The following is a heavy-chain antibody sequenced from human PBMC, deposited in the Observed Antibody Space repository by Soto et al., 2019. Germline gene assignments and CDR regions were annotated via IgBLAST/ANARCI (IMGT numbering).Heavy chain of an antibody. D-gene: IGHD3-10*01. CDR2: ISSSSSTI. CDR3: ARNHDSDYYGSGSYTNWFDP. V-gene: IGHV3-48*01. CDR1: GFTFSSYS. Sequence: GGSLRLSCAASGFTFSSYSMNWVRQAPGKGLEWVSYISSSSSTIYYADSVKGRFTISRDNAKNSLYLQMNSLRAEDTAVYYCARNHDSDYYGSGSYTNWFDPWGQGTLVTVSS. J-gene: IGHJ5*02.